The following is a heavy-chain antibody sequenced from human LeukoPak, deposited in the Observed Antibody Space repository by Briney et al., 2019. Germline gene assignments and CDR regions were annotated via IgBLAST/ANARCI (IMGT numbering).Heavy chain of an antibody. CDR1: GSTFSSYS. V-gene: IGHV3-21*01. CDR2: IISSSRYI. J-gene: IGHJ6*02. CDR3: ARDEMEPYYYYYGMDV. D-gene: IGHD5-24*01. Sequence: GGSLRLSCAASGSTFSSYSINSVHQAPGNGLEWVSSIISSSRYIYYADSVKGRFTISRDNAKNSMYLQMNSLRAEDTAVYYCARDEMEPYYYYYGMDVWGQGTTVTVSS.